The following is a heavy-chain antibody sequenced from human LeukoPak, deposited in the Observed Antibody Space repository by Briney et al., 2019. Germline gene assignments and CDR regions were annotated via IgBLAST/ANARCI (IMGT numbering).Heavy chain of an antibody. CDR3: ARARDSSGWYSLAFDY. J-gene: IGHJ4*02. V-gene: IGHV4-34*01. CDR1: GGSFSGYY. Sequence: SETLSLTCAVYGGSFSGYYWSWIRQPPGKGLEWIGEINHSGSTNYNPSLKSRVTISVDTSRNQFSLKLSSVTAADTAVYYCARARDSSGWYSLAFDYWGQGTLVTVSS. D-gene: IGHD6-19*01. CDR2: INHSGST.